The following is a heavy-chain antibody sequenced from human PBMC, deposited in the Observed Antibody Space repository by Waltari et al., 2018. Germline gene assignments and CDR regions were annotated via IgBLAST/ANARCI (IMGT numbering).Heavy chain of an antibody. CDR3: ARGPSAHDAFDI. V-gene: IGHV1-69*14. CDR1: GGTFSSYA. J-gene: IGHJ3*02. Sequence: VQLVQSGAEVKKPGSSVKVSCKASGGTFSSYAVSWVREAPGQGRGWMGGTIPISGSENYAQEFQDRVMITAGKSTSTAYMELSSLRSEDTAVLYCARGPSAHDAFDIWGQGTMVTVSS. CDR2: TIPISGSE.